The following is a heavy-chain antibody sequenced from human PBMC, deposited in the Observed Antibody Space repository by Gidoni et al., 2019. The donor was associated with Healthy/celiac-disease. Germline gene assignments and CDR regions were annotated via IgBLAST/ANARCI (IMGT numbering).Heavy chain of an antibody. V-gene: IGHV1-69*01. J-gene: IGHJ5*02. CDR1: GGPCSSYA. D-gene: IGHD4-17*01. CDR2: SIPIFGTA. CDR3: ALTTVTPGRFDP. Sequence: VQLVQSVADVTKPGSSVKVSRQASGGPCSSYAIRWVRQATGQGLEWMGGSIPIFGTANYAQKFQGRVTITADESTSTAYMELSSLRSEDTAVYYCALTTVTPGRFDPWGQGTLVTVSS.